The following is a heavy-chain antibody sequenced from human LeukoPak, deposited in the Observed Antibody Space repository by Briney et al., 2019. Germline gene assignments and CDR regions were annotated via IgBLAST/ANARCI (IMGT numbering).Heavy chain of an antibody. D-gene: IGHD3-10*01. V-gene: IGHV4-30-4*02. Sequence: SETLSLTCTVSGGSISSGDHYWIWIRQPPGKGLEWIGYIEFSGSSYYNPSLKSRVTISVDTSKNQFSLKLSSVTAADTAVYYGASGSGPMRNDWYFVLWAVAPWSLSPQ. CDR1: GGSISSGDHY. J-gene: IGHJ2*01. CDR3: ASGSGPMRNDWYFVL. CDR2: IEFSGSS.